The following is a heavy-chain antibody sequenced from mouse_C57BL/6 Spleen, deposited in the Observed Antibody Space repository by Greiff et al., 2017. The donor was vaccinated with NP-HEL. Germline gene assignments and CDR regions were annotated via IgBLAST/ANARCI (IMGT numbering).Heavy chain of an antibody. CDR1: GYTFTDYN. D-gene: IGHD1-1*02. J-gene: IGHJ4*01. Sequence: VQLQQSGPELVKPGASVKIPCKASGYTFTDYNMDWVKQSHGKSLEWIGDINPNNGGTIYNQKFKGKATLTVDKSSSTAYIELRSLTSEDAAVYYYARDMERAMDYWGQGTSVTVSS. CDR3: ARDMERAMDY. V-gene: IGHV1-18*01. CDR2: INPNNGGT.